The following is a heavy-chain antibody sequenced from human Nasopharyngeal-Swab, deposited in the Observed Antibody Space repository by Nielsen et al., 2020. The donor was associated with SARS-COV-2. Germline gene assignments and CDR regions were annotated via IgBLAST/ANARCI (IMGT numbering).Heavy chain of an antibody. D-gene: IGHD3-3*01. Sequence: SETLSLTCTVSGGSISSGSYYWSWIRQPAGKGLEWIGRIYTSGSTNYNPSLKSRVTISVDTSKNQFSLKLSSVTAADTAVYYCARSYDFWGGYHYNWFDPWGQGTLGTVSS. V-gene: IGHV4-61*02. J-gene: IGHJ5*02. CDR2: IYTSGST. CDR1: GGSISSGSYY. CDR3: ARSYDFWGGYHYNWFDP.